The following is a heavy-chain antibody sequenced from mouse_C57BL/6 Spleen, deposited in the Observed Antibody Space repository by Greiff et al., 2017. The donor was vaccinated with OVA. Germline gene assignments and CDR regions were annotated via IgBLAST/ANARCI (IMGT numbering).Heavy chain of an antibody. CDR1: GYTFTSYW. V-gene: IGHV1-52*01. J-gene: IGHJ4*01. Sequence: VQLQESGAELVRPGSSVKLSCKASGYTFTSYWMHWVKQRPIQGLEWIGNIDPSDSETHYNQKFKDKATLTVDKSSSTAYMQLSSLTSEDSAVYYCARSQDDYAMDYWGQGTSVTVSS. CDR3: ARSQDDYAMDY. CDR2: IDPSDSET.